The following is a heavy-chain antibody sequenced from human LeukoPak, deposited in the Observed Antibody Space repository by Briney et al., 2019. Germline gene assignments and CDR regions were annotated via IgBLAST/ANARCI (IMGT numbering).Heavy chain of an antibody. CDR2: ISSYGEST. Sequence: GGXLRLSCEASGFTFSTYWIHWVRQAPGKGVLGVSRISSYGESTSYGDSVKGRFTISRDNAKNTVYLQMSSLRAEDTAVYYCTREGVSDFWTGYLDVWGKGTTVTVSS. CDR1: GFTFSTYW. D-gene: IGHD3/OR15-3a*01. V-gene: IGHV3-74*01. CDR3: TREGVSDFWTGYLDV. J-gene: IGHJ6*04.